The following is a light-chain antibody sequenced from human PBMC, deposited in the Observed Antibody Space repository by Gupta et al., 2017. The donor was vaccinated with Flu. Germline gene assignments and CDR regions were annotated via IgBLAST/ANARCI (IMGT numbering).Light chain of an antibody. Sequence: QSALTQPASVSGSPGQSITISCTGTSSDVGGYNYVSWYQQHPGEAPKLMIYEVSNRPSGVSNRFYGSKSGNTASLTISGLQAEDEADYYCSSYTSRYTVLFGGGTKLTVL. CDR3: SSYTSRYTVL. J-gene: IGLJ2*01. CDR1: SSDVGGYNY. V-gene: IGLV2-14*01. CDR2: EVS.